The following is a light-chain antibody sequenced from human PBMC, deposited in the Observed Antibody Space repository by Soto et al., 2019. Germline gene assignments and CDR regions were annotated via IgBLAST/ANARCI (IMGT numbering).Light chain of an antibody. J-gene: IGLJ1*01. CDR1: SSDVGSYNR. CDR3: SSYTTSSTDV. CDR2: DVS. V-gene: IGLV2-18*02. Sequence: QSALTQPPSVSGSPGQSVAISCTGTSSDVGSYNRVSWYQQPPGTAPKLMIYDVSNRPSGVPDRFAGSKSGNTASLTISGRQAEDDDDYYCSSYTTSSTDVFGTGTKLTVL.